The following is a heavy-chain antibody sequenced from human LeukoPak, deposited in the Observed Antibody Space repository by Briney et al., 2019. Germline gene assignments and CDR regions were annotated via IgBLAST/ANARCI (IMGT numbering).Heavy chain of an antibody. J-gene: IGHJ4*02. V-gene: IGHV3-30*15. CDR3: AREQSGDGWSGFDY. CDR2: ISDDGSRQ. CDR1: GFTFRSYA. D-gene: IGHD6-19*01. Sequence: GGSLRLSCAASGFTFRSYAMHWVCQAPGKGLEWVAVISDDGSRQHYADFLEGRITISRDNSKNTVSLQMSSLRTEDTAVYFCAREQSGDGWSGFDYWGQGTLVTVSS.